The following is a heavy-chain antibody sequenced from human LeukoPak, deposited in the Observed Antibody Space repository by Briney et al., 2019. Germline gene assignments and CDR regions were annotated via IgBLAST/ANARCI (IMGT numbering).Heavy chain of an antibody. D-gene: IGHD3-22*01. V-gene: IGHV3-21*04. CDR3: ARGRYYDSRGYYYFDY. Sequence: PGGSLRLSCAASGFTFSSYSMNWVRQAPGKGLEWVSSISSSSSYICYADSVKGRFTISRDNAKNSLYLQMNSLRAEDTALYYCARGRYYDSRGYYYFDYWGQGTLVTVSS. J-gene: IGHJ4*02. CDR2: ISSSSSYI. CDR1: GFTFSSYS.